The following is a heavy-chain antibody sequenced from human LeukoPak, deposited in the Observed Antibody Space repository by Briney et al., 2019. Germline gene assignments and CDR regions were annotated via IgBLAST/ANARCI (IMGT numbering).Heavy chain of an antibody. V-gene: IGHV3-20*04. CDR3: ARDEYYYDSSGYYENWFDP. J-gene: IGHJ5*02. D-gene: IGHD3-22*01. CDR1: GFTFSSYW. Sequence: GGSPRLSCAASGFTFSSYWMSWVRQAPGKGLEWVSGINWNGGSTGYADSVKGRFTISRDNAKNSLYLQMNSLRAEDTALYYCARDEYYYDSSGYYENWFDPWGQGTLVTVSS. CDR2: INWNGGST.